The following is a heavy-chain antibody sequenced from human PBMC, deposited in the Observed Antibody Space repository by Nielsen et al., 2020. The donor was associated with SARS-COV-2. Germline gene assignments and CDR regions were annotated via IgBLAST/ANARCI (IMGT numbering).Heavy chain of an antibody. CDR1: GFTFSSYA. V-gene: IGHV3-30*04. D-gene: IGHD3-10*01. CDR2: ISYDGSNK. Sequence: SCAASGFTFSSYAMHWVRQAPGKGLEWVAVISYDGSNKYYADSVKGRFTISRDNSKNTLYLQMNSLRAEDTAVYYCARDLSSGYYGSGSYYNDPEYYYYGMDVWGQGTTVTVSS. J-gene: IGHJ6*02. CDR3: ARDLSSGYYGSGSYYNDPEYYYYGMDV.